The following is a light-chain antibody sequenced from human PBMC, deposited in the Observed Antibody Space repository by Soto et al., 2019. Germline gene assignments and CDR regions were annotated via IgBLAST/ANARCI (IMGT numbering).Light chain of an antibody. V-gene: IGKV1-27*01. CDR1: QDISNY. CDR3: QNYQIAPNT. Sequence: DIQMPQSPSSLSASVGDRVTITCRASQDISNYLAWYLQKPGKVPKLLIYAASTLQTGVQSRCSGSGSGTVFTLAINNLQPEDGATYYCQNYQIAPNTFGRGTRLEIK. CDR2: AAS. J-gene: IGKJ2*01.